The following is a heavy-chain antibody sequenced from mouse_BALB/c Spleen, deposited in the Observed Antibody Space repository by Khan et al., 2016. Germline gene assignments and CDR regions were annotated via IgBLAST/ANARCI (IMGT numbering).Heavy chain of an antibody. CDR2: INTYSGES. V-gene: IGHV9-3-1*01. J-gene: IGHJ1*01. CDR1: GYTFTNYG. Sequence: QIQLVQSGPELKRPGKTVKISCKASGYTFTNYGINWVKQAPGKGLKWMGWINTYSGESTYADDFKGRFAFSLETSAHTAYLQINNLKNEDTATYFCARYRSYYGSSRYFDVWGAETTVTVSS. CDR3: ARYRSYYGSSRYFDV. D-gene: IGHD1-1*01.